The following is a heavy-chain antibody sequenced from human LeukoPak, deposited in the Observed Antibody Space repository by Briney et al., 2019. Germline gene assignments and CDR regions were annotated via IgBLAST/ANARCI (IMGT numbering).Heavy chain of an antibody. CDR1: GYTFTCYY. D-gene: IGHD1-1*01. J-gene: IGHJ6*03. Sequence: ASVKVSCKAAGYTFTCYYMHWVRQAPGQGLEWMGIINPSGGSTSYAQKFQGRVTMTRDMSTSTVYMELSSLRSEDTAVYYCAGSSNDEARYYYYMDVWGKGTTVTVSS. CDR2: INPSGGST. CDR3: AGSSNDEARYYYYMDV. V-gene: IGHV1-46*01.